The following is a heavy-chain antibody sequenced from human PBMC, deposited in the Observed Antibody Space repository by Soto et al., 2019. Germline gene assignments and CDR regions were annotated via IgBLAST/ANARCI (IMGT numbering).Heavy chain of an antibody. CDR1: GGTFSSYT. D-gene: IGHD3-10*01. CDR3: AINYYYGSGSYYTGGSPLGY. CDR2: IIPILGIA. J-gene: IGHJ4*02. V-gene: IGHV1-69*02. Sequence: QVQLVQSGAEVKKPGSSVKVSCKASGGTFSSYTISWVRQDPGQGLEWMGRIIPILGIANYAQKFQGRVTITADKSTSTAYMELSSLRSEDTAVYYCAINYYYGSGSYYTGGSPLGYWGQGTLVTVSS.